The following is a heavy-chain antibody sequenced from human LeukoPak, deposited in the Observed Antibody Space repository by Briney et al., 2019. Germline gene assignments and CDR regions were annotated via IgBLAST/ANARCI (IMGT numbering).Heavy chain of an antibody. CDR3: TTPGPGDVLTARDAFDV. CDR2: VDPEDGQT. D-gene: IGHD3-10*01. CDR1: GNTLTELA. Sequence: ASVRVSCKVSGNTLTELAVHWVRQAPGKGLEWMGGVDPEDGQTIYAQKFQGRVTMTEDTSTDTAYMGLRSLRYEDSAIYYCTTPGPGDVLTARDAFDVWGLGTLVTVSS. V-gene: IGHV1-24*01. J-gene: IGHJ3*01.